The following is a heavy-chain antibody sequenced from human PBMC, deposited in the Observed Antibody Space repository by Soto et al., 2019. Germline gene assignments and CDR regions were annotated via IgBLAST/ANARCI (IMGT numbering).Heavy chain of an antibody. D-gene: IGHD4-17*01. Sequence: ASVKVSCKASGYTFTSYGISWVRQAPGQGLEWMGWISAYNGNTNYAQKLQGRVTMTTDTSTSTAYMELRSLRSDDTAVYYCARDLWDDYGDYQEAVMAERFDPWGQGTLVTVSS. CDR3: ARDLWDDYGDYQEAVMAERFDP. CDR1: GYTFTSYG. V-gene: IGHV1-18*01. J-gene: IGHJ5*02. CDR2: ISAYNGNT.